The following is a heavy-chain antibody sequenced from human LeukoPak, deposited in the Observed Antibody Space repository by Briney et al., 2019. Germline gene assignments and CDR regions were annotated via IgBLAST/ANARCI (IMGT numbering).Heavy chain of an antibody. V-gene: IGHV1-3*01. CDR1: GYTFTSYA. Sequence: ASVKVSCKASGYTFTSYAMHWVRQAPGQRLEWMGWINAGNGNTKYSQKFQGRVTITRDTSTSTAYMELRSLRSDDTAVYYCARDSGVRSRDRSRAGYWGQGTLVTVSS. CDR3: ARDSGVRSRDRSRAGY. D-gene: IGHD3-16*01. J-gene: IGHJ4*02. CDR2: INAGNGNT.